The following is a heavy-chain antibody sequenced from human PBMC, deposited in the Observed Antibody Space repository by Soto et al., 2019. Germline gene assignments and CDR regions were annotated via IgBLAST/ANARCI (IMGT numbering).Heavy chain of an antibody. CDR2: ISYYGSNK. V-gene: IGHV3-30*18. CDR3: AKPRGSGFDY. D-gene: IGHD6-19*01. J-gene: IGHJ4*02. CDR1: GFTFSSYG. Sequence: QPXGSLRLPCSASGFTFSSYGMHWVRQAPGKGLEWVAVISYYGSNKYYADSVKGRFTISRDNSKNTLYLQMNSLRAEDTAVYYCAKPRGSGFDYWGQGTLVTVYS.